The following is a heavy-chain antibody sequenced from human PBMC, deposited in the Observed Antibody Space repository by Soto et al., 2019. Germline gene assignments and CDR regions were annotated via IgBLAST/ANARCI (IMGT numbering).Heavy chain of an antibody. CDR2: IIPIFGTA. CDR1: GGTFSSYA. CDR3: ASSLWEAAADDYYYYGMDV. J-gene: IGHJ6*02. V-gene: IGHV1-69*13. D-gene: IGHD6-13*01. Sequence: ASVKVSCKASGGTFSSYAISWVRQAPGQGLEWMGGIIPIFGTANYAQKFQGRVTITADESTSTAYMELSSLRSEDTAVYYCASSLWEAAADDYYYYGMDVWGQGTTVTVS.